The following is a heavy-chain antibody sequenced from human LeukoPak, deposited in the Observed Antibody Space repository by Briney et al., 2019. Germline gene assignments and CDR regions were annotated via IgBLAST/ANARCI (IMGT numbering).Heavy chain of an antibody. J-gene: IGHJ4*01. V-gene: IGHV4-39*02. CDR3: ARDRPDYDSLAGSFKGLPDLDF. CDR2: IYYSGST. CDR1: GGSIGSSSYY. Sequence: TSETLSLTCTVSGGSIGSSSYYWGWIRQPPGKGLEWIGSIYYSGSTYYNPSLKSRVTISVDTSKNQFSLKLSSVTAADTAVYYCARDRPDYDSLAGSFKGLPDLDFWGHGTLVTVSS. D-gene: IGHD3-9*01.